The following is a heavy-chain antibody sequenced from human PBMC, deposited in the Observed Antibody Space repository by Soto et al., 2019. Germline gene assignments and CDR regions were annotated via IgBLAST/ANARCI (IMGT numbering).Heavy chain of an antibody. CDR2: VKDGGHT. J-gene: IGHJ4*02. Sequence: QVQLQQWGAGLLKPSETLSLNCAVTGGSLSGYYWSWIRQPPGKGLEWIGEVKDGGHTNYSPSLRGRVSISSDTANHQFSLRLNSVTAADTGVYYCARGQEGVVATHWAQGSPVTVSS. CDR1: GGSLSGYY. CDR3: ARGQEGVVATH. V-gene: IGHV4-34*01. D-gene: IGHD5-12*01.